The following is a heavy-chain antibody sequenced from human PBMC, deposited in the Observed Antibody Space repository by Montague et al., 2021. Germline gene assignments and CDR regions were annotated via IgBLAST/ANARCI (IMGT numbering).Heavy chain of an antibody. CDR3: ARRPRITVTGRFDL. D-gene: IGHD4-11*01. Sequence: SETLSLTCAGSGGSFNDYYWSWIRQSPGQGLEWIGDITHNGRTNSNPSLKSRVTLSVDTSKSHFSLNLTSATAADTAVYFCARRPRITVTGRFDLWGEGTLVTVSS. V-gene: IGHV4-34*01. J-gene: IGHJ4*02. CDR2: ITHNGRT. CDR1: GGSFNDYY.